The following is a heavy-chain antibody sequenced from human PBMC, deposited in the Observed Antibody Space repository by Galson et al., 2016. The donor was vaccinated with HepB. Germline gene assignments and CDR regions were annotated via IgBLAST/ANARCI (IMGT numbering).Heavy chain of an antibody. J-gene: IGHJ5*02. Sequence: SETLSLTCSISGDYLINAFWTWIRQPAGKGLEWIGRIYASGSTTYNPSLRSRVTMSVDSSNNQFSLRLRSLTAADTAVYYCARDLGYWQRDWFDRWGRGILVTVAS. CDR2: IYASGST. CDR1: GDYLINAF. CDR3: ARDLGYWQRDWFDR. V-gene: IGHV4-4*07. D-gene: IGHD3-22*01.